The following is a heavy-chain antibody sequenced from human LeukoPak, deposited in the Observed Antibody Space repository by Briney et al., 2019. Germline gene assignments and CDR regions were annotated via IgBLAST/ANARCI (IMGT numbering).Heavy chain of an antibody. J-gene: IGHJ4*02. Sequence: SETLSLTCTVSGGSISTSSYYWGWIRQPPGKGLEWIGSIYYSGNTYYNPSLKSRVTISLDTSKNQFSLKLSSVTAADTAVYYCARDAGVIVAATTNYFDYWGQGTLVTVSS. V-gene: IGHV4-39*07. CDR3: ARDAGVIVAATTNYFDY. CDR2: IYYSGNT. D-gene: IGHD2-15*01. CDR1: GGSISTSSYY.